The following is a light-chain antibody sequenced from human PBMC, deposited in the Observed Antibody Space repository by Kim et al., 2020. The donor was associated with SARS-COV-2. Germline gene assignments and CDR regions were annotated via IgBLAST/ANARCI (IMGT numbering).Light chain of an antibody. CDR3: HQYGGSPPT. V-gene: IGKV3-20*01. J-gene: IGKJ1*01. CDR2: DAS. CDR1: QSVGSTS. Sequence: LSPGETATLSCRASQSVGSTSLAWYQQKPGQPPRLLIYDASTRATGIPGRFSGSGSGTHFTLTISGLEPEDFAVYSCHQYGGSPPTFGQGTKVEIK.